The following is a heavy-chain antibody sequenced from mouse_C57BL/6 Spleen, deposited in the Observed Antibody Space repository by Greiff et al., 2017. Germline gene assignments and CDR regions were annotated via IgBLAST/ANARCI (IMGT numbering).Heavy chain of an antibody. D-gene: IGHD3-2*02. CDR3: ARGDSSGYD. V-gene: IGHV14-3*01. CDR2: IDPAHGNT. J-gene: IGHJ2*01. Sequence: VQLQQSVAELVRPGASVKLSCTASGFNIKNTYMHWVKQRPEPGLEWIGRIDPAHGNTKYAPQFPGKATITADTSSNTAYLQLSSLTSEDAAIDCGARGDSSGYDWGQGTTLTGSA. CDR1: GFNIKNTY.